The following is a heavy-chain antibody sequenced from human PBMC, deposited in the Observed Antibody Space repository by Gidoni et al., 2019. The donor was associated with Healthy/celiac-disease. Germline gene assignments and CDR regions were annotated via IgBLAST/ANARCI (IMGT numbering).Heavy chain of an antibody. J-gene: IGHJ4*02. CDR2: IKQDGSEK. Sequence: EVQLVESGGGLVQPGGSLRLSFAASGFPFSSYWMSWVRQAPGKGLEWVANIKQDGSEKYYVDSVKGRFTISRDNAKNSLYLQMNSPRAEDTAVYYCARWGAMAGAYFDYWGQGTLVTVSS. D-gene: IGHD5-18*01. CDR1: GFPFSSYW. CDR3: ARWGAMAGAYFDY. V-gene: IGHV3-7*01.